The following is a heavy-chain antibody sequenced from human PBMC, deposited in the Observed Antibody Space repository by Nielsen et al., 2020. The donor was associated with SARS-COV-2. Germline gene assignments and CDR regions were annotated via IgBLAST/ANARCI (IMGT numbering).Heavy chain of an antibody. CDR3: ARQLYYYASGSLHYFDY. CDR1: GGPISSSGYY. Sequence: SETLSLTCTVSGGPISSSGYYWGWIRQPPGKGLEWIGSMYSSGSTYYNPSLKSRVTMSVDTFKRQLSLMLKSVTAADTAVYYCARQLYYYASGSLHYFDYWGQGSLVTVSS. CDR2: MYSSGST. V-gene: IGHV4-39*01. J-gene: IGHJ4*02. D-gene: IGHD3-10*01.